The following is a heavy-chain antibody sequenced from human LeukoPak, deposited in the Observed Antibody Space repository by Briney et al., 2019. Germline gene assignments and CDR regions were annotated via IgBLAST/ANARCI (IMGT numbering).Heavy chain of an antibody. CDR2: IYYSGST. Sequence: SETLSLTCTVSGGSISSYYWSWIRQPPGKGLEWIGYIYYSGSTNYNPSLKSRVTISVDTSKNQFSLKLSSVTAADTAVYYCARRLRLGELSSPSYYFDYWGQGTLVAVSS. J-gene: IGHJ4*02. D-gene: IGHD3-16*02. CDR1: GGSISSYY. CDR3: ARRLRLGELSSPSYYFDY. V-gene: IGHV4-59*12.